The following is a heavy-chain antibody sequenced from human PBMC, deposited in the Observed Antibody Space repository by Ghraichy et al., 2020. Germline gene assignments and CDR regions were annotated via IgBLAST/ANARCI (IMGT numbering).Heavy chain of an antibody. D-gene: IGHD4-11*01. Sequence: SETLSLTCTVSGGSISSSSYYWGWIRQPPGKGLEWIGSIYYSGSTYYNPSLKSRVTISVDTSKNQFSLKLSSVTAADTAVYYCARVTVSWFDPWGQGTLVTVSS. J-gene: IGHJ5*02. V-gene: IGHV4-39*01. CDR1: GGSISSSSYY. CDR2: IYYSGST. CDR3: ARVTVSWFDP.